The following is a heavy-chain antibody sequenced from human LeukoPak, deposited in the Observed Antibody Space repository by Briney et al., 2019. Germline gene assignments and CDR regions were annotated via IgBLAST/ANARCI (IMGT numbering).Heavy chain of an antibody. CDR2: IYTSGST. V-gene: IGHV4-61*02. Sequence: PSETLSLTCTVSGGSISSGSYYWSWIRQPAGKGLEWIGRIYTSGSTNYNPSLKSRVTISVDTSKNQFSLKLSSVTAADTAVYYCARARGRYRNYYYYYMDVWGKGTTVTVSS. D-gene: IGHD3-16*02. CDR3: ARARGRYRNYYYYYMDV. J-gene: IGHJ6*03. CDR1: GGSISSGSYY.